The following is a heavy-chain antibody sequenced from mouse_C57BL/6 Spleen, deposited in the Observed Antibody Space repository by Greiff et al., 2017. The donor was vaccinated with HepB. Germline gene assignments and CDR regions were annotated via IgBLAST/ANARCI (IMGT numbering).Heavy chain of an antibody. CDR3: ARPGAGAMDC. Sequence: EVNLVESGGDLVKPGGSLKLSCAASGFTFSSYGMSWVRQTPDKRLEWVATISSGGSYTYYPDSVKGRFTISRDNAKNTLYLQMSSLKSEDTAMYSCARPGAGAMDCWGQGTSVAVSS. CDR1: GFTFSSYG. J-gene: IGHJ4*01. CDR2: ISSGGSYT. V-gene: IGHV5-6*01.